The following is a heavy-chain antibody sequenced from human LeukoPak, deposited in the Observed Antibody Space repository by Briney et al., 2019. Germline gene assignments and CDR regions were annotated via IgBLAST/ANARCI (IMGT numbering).Heavy chain of an antibody. J-gene: IGHJ4*02. D-gene: IGHD6-13*01. CDR2: ISAYNGNT. CDR1: GYTFTXYG. CDR3: ARTSSSWFDY. V-gene: IGHV1-18*01. Sequence: GAXXKVSCKASGYTFTXYGISWVRQAPGQGLEWMGWISAYNGNTNYAQKLQGRVTMTTDTSTSTAYMELRSLRSDDTAVYYCARTSSSWFDYWGQGTLVTVSS.